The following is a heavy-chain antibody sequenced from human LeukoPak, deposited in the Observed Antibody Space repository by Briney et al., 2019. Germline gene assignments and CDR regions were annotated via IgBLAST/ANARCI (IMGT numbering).Heavy chain of an antibody. CDR2: IYYSGST. D-gene: IGHD3-3*01. Sequence: RSSETLSLTCAVYGGSFSGYYWSWIRQPPGKGLEWIGYIYYSGSTNYNPSLKSRVTISVDTSKNQFSLKLSSVTAADTAVYYCARNRFWSGYPYYMDVWGKGTTVTVSS. CDR3: ARNRFWSGYPYYMDV. V-gene: IGHV4-59*01. CDR1: GGSFSGYY. J-gene: IGHJ6*03.